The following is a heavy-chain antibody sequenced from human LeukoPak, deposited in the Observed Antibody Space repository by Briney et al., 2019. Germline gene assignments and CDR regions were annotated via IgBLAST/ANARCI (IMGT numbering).Heavy chain of an antibody. CDR1: GFTFSTYN. Sequence: GGSLRLSCAASGFTFSTYNMNWVRQAPGKGLEWASYISSSSTNIYYADSVKGRFTISRDNAKSSLYLQMNSLRDEDTAVYYCARDSSGWYGFDYWGQGTLVTVSS. CDR2: ISSSSTNI. CDR3: ARDSSGWYGFDY. D-gene: IGHD6-19*01. V-gene: IGHV3-48*02. J-gene: IGHJ4*02.